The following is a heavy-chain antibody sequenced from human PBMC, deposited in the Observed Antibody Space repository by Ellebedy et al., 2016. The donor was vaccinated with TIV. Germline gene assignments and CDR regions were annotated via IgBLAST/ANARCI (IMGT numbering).Heavy chain of an antibody. CDR2: IVGSGEQ. Sequence: GESLKIPCAASRFPFSPYAMASVRQAPGKGLEWVSGIVGSGEQKYADSVKGRFTISRDNSKRTVDLQMNSLRAEDTAVYFCAKDRTPGDGYWVFDNWGQGTLVSVSS. CDR1: RFPFSPYA. V-gene: IGHV3-23*01. CDR3: AKDRTPGDGYWVFDN. D-gene: IGHD5-18*01. J-gene: IGHJ4*02.